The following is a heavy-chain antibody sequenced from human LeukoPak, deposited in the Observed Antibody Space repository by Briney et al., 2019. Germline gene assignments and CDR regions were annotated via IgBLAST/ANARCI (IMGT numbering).Heavy chain of an antibody. D-gene: IGHD3-22*01. V-gene: IGHV3-23*01. CDR2: ISGSGGST. CDR3: AKDYYDSSGYYLSYFDY. J-gene: IGHJ4*02. CDR1: GFTFSSYA. Sequence: GGSLRLSCAASGFTFSSYAMSWVRQAPGKGLEWVSAISGSGGSTYYADSVKGRFTISRDNSKNTLYLQMNSLRAEDTAVYYCAKDYYDSSGYYLSYFDYWGQGTLVTVSS.